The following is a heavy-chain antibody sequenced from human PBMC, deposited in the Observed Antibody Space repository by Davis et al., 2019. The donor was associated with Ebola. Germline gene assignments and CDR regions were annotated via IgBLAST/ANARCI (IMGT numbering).Heavy chain of an antibody. Sequence: ASVKVSCKASGYTFTGYYMHWVRQAPGQGLEWMGWINPNSGGTNYAQKFQGRVTMTRDTSISTAYMELSRLRSEDTAVYYCARGVISGWRNWFDPWGQGTLVTVSS. V-gene: IGHV1-2*02. CDR3: ARGVISGWRNWFDP. CDR2: INPNSGGT. CDR1: GYTFTGYY. D-gene: IGHD6-19*01. J-gene: IGHJ5*02.